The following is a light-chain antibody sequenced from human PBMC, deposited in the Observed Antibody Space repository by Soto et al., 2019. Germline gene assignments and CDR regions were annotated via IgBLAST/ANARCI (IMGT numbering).Light chain of an antibody. V-gene: IGKV3-15*01. CDR2: GAS. CDR3: QQYNNWPPYT. Sequence: EIVMTQSPATLSVSPGERATLSCRASQSISYNLAWYQQKPGQAPRLLIYGASTRATGIPARFSGSGSGTEFTLTISSLQSEDFVVYYCQQYNNWPPYTFGQGTKLEIK. J-gene: IGKJ2*01. CDR1: QSISYN.